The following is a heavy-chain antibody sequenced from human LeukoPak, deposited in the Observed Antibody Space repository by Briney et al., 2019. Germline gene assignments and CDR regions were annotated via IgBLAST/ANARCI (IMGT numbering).Heavy chain of an antibody. CDR2: ISYDGSNK. V-gene: IGHV3-30*18. CDR3: AKDRRDGYNWDAFDI. D-gene: IGHD5-24*01. Sequence: PGGSLSLSCAASGFTFSSYGMHWVRQAPGKGLEWVAVISYDGSNKYYADSVKGRFTISRDNSKNTLYLQMNSLRAEDTAVYYCAKDRRDGYNWDAFDIWGQGTMVTVSS. J-gene: IGHJ3*02. CDR1: GFTFSSYG.